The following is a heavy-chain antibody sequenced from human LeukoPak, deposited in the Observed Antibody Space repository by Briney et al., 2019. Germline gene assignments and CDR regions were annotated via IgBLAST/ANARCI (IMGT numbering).Heavy chain of an antibody. CDR3: ARVGNDYDILTGYYDLDY. D-gene: IGHD3-9*01. CDR2: INPSGGST. Sequence: ASVKVSCKASGYTFTSYYMHWVRQAPGQGLEWMGIINPSGGSTSYAQKFQGRVTMTRDTSTSTVYMELSSLRSDDTAVYYCARVGNDYDILTGYYDLDYWGQGTLVTVSS. J-gene: IGHJ4*02. V-gene: IGHV1-46*01. CDR1: GYTFTSYY.